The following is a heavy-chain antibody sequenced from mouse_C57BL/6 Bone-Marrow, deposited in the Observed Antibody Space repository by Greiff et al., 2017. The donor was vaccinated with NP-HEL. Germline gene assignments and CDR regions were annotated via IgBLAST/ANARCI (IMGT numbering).Heavy chain of an antibody. D-gene: IGHD2-3*01. CDR3: ARDGYPFHWYFDV. V-gene: IGHV1-69*01. Sequence: QVQLQQPGAELVMPGASVKLSCKASGYTFTSYWMHWVKQRPGQGLEWIGEIDPSDSYTNYNQKFKGKSTLTVDKSSSTAYMQLSSLTSEDSAVYYCARDGYPFHWYFDVWGTGTTVTVSS. J-gene: IGHJ1*03. CDR2: IDPSDSYT. CDR1: GYTFTSYW.